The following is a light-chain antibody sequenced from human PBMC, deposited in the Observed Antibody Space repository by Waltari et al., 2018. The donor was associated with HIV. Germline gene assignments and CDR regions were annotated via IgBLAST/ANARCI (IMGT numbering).Light chain of an antibody. J-gene: IGKJ4*01. CDR1: QSVSSSY. CDR3: QQYGSSPG. V-gene: IGKV3-20*01. Sequence: EIVLTQSPGTLSLSPGERATLSCRASQSVSSSYLAWYQQKPGQAPRVLIYGASSRDTGIPDRFSGSGSGTDFTLTISRLEPEDFAVYYCQQYGSSPGFGGGTKVEIK. CDR2: GAS.